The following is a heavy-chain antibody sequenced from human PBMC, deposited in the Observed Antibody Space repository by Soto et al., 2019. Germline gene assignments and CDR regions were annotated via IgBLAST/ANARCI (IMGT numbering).Heavy chain of an antibody. CDR3: TRHVSAAWRYYYYMDV. CDR2: IRSKANSYAT. Sequence: GGSLRLSCAASGFTFSGSAMHWVRQASGKGLEWVGRIRSKANSYATAYAASVKGRFTISRDDSKNTAYLQMNSLKTEDTAVYYCTRHVSAAWRYYYYMDVWGKGTTVTVSS. V-gene: IGHV3-73*01. D-gene: IGHD2-15*01. CDR1: GFTFSGSA. J-gene: IGHJ6*03.